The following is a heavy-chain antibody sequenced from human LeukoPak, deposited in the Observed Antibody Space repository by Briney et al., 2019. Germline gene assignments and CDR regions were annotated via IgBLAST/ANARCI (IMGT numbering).Heavy chain of an antibody. CDR1: GFTFSSYW. Sequence: QPGGSLRLSCAASGFTFSSYWMSWVRQAPGKGLEWVANIKQDGSEKYYVDSVKGRFTISRDNAKNSLYLQMNSLRAEAGVVYYCARDLLWFGEVMDVWGKGTTVTVS. V-gene: IGHV3-7*01. CDR3: ARDLLWFGEVMDV. J-gene: IGHJ6*03. CDR2: IKQDGSEK. D-gene: IGHD3-10*01.